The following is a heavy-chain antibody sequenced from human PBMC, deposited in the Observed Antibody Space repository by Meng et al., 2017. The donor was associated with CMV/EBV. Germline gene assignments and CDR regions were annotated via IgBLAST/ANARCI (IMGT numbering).Heavy chain of an antibody. V-gene: IGHV4-34*01. D-gene: IGHD3-10*01. CDR2: INHSGST. CDR3: ARGRGSNDY. CDR1: GGSFSGYY. Sequence: SETLSLTCVVYGGSFSGYYWSWIRQPPGKGLEWIGEINHSGSTNYNPSLKSRVTISVDTSKNQFSLKLSSVTAADTAVYYCARGRGSNDYWGQGTLVTVSS. J-gene: IGHJ4*02.